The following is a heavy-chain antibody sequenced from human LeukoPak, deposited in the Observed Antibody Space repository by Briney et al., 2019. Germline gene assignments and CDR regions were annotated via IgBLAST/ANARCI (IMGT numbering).Heavy chain of an antibody. V-gene: IGHV4-34*01. Sequence: SETLSLTCAVYGDALSGYYWSWIRQAPGKGLDWIGEINHSGIPRYNPSLKSRVTISVDTSKNQFSLKLSSVTAADTAVYYCARLGGYYYWGQGILVTVSS. CDR3: ARLGGYYY. J-gene: IGHJ4*02. D-gene: IGHD3-10*01. CDR2: INHSGIP. CDR1: GDALSGYY.